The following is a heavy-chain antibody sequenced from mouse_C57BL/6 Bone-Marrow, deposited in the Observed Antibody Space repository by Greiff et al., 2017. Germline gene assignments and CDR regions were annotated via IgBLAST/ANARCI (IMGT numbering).Heavy chain of an antibody. CDR3: KITTVAY. CDR2: IDPENGDT. D-gene: IGHD1-1*01. Sequence: EVQLVESGAELVRPGASVKLSCTASGFNINDDYMHWVKQRPEQGLEWIGWIDPENGDTEYASKFQGKATITADTSSNTAYLQLSSLTAEDTAVYYCKITTVAYWGQGTLVTVSA. J-gene: IGHJ3*01. V-gene: IGHV14-4*01. CDR1: GFNINDDY.